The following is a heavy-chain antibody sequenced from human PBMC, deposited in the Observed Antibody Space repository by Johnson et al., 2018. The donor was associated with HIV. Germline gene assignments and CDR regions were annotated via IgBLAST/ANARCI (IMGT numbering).Heavy chain of an antibody. Sequence: QVQLVESGGSLVKPGGSLRLSCAASGFTFSDYYMSWIRQAPGKGLEWVSYIGRSGSTFYYADSVKGRFTISRENSKNTLYLQMKSLRAEDTSVYYCGKDLGDSECEGWVSEYYDCGRDYRCLDPRGVVGTLDIWGHGTMVTVSS. CDR2: IGRSGSTF. D-gene: IGHD3-3*01. CDR3: GKDLGDSECEGWVSEYYDCGRDYRCLDPRGVVGTLDI. CDR1: GFTFSDYY. J-gene: IGHJ3*02. V-gene: IGHV3-11*04.